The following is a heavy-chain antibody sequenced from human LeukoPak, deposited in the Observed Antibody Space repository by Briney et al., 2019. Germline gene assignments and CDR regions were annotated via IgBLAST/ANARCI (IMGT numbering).Heavy chain of an antibody. CDR3: ARGFGITFGRVSTIAFDI. D-gene: IGHD3-16*01. V-gene: IGHV3-13*01. J-gene: IGHJ3*02. CDR2: IAVAGDT. CDR1: GFTFNNYD. Sequence: GGSLRLSCVASGFTFNNYDIHWVRQTSGEGLGWVSGIAVAGDTYYPDSVKGRFTTSRENAKSSVYLQMNRLRAGDTAVYYCARGFGITFGRVSTIAFDIWGQGTRVIVSS.